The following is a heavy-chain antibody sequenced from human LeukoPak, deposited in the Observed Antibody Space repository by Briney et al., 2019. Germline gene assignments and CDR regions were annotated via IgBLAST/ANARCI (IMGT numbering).Heavy chain of an antibody. D-gene: IGHD3-10*01. V-gene: IGHV3-30*02. Sequence: GGSLRLSCAASGFTFSSYGMHWVRQAPGKGLEWVAFIRYDGSNKYYADSVRGRFTISRDNSKNTLYLQMNSLRAEDTAVYYCAKDIRITMARGDLYWGQGTLVTVSS. CDR2: IRYDGSNK. J-gene: IGHJ4*02. CDR3: AKDIRITMARGDLY. CDR1: GFTFSSYG.